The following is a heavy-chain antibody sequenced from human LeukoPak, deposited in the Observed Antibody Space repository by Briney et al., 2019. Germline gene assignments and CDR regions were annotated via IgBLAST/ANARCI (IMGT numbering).Heavy chain of an antibody. J-gene: IGHJ4*02. Sequence: GGSLRLSCAASGFTFSSYSMNWVRQAPGKGLEWVSSISSSSSYIYYADSLKGRFTISRDNAKNSLYLQMNSLRAEDTAVYYCASQGDSVVVPALKDYWGQGTLVTVSS. CDR3: ASQGDSVVVPALKDY. CDR1: GFTFSSYS. D-gene: IGHD2-2*01. CDR2: ISSSSSYI. V-gene: IGHV3-21*01.